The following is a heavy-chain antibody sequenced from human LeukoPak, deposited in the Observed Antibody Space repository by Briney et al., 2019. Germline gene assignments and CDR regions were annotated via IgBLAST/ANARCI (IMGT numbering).Heavy chain of an antibody. Sequence: HPGGSLRLSCAASGFTVSLYYMNWVRQAPGKGLEWVSYISSSSTLIYYADSVKGRFTISRDNAKNSLFLQMIGLRAEDTAVYYCARETLSSSWTYDYWGQGTLVTVSS. CDR3: ARETLSSSWTYDY. D-gene: IGHD6-13*01. V-gene: IGHV3-48*01. J-gene: IGHJ4*02. CDR1: GFTVSLYY. CDR2: ISSSSTLI.